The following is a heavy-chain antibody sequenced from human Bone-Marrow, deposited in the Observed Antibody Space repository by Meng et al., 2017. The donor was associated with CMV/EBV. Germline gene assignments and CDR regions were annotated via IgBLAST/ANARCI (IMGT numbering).Heavy chain of an antibody. D-gene: IGHD3-3*01. J-gene: IGHJ6*02. CDR1: GGSFSGYY. Sequence: SETLSLTCAVYGGSFSGYYWSWIRQPPGKGLEWIGEINHSGSTNYNPSLKSRVTISVDTSKNQFSLKLSSVTAADTAVYYCARNLGHYDFWSGPIEGGMDVWGRGTTVTVSS. V-gene: IGHV4-34*01. CDR2: INHSGST. CDR3: ARNLGHYDFWSGPIEGGMDV.